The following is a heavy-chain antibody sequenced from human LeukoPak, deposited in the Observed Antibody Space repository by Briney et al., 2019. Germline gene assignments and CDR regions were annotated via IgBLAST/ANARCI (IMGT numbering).Heavy chain of an antibody. CDR2: IYNSGRT. V-gene: IGHV4-59*01. Sequence: PSETLSLTCTVSGGSISSYYWSWIRQPPGKGLEWIGYIYNSGRTNYNPSLKSRVTISADTSKNQFSLKLSSVTAADTAVYYCARDRALGVDPWGQGTPVTVSS. J-gene: IGHJ5*02. CDR3: ARDRALGVDP. D-gene: IGHD1-26*01. CDR1: GGSISSYY.